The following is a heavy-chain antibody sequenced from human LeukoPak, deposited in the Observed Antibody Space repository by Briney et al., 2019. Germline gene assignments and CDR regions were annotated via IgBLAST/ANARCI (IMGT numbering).Heavy chain of an antibody. J-gene: IGHJ6*02. D-gene: IGHD3-3*01. V-gene: IGHV3-13*01. CDR1: GFTFSSYD. CDR3: ARGGKDYDFWSGFDYYYYYGMDV. CDR2: IGTAGDT. Sequence: GGSLRLPCAASGFTFSSYDMHWVRQATGKGLEWVSAIGTAGDTYYPGSVKGRFTISRENAKNSLYLQMNSLRAGDTAVYYCARGGKDYDFWSGFDYYYYYGMDVWGQGTTVTVSS.